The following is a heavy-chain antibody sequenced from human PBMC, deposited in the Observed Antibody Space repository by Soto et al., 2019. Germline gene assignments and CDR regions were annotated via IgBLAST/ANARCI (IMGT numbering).Heavy chain of an antibody. V-gene: IGHV3-11*01. Sequence: QVQLVESGGGLVKTSESLTIACAASGFTFSDYYMSWVRQAPGKGLEWVSYISSSGNTIYYADSVKGRFTISRDNAKNSVYLQMNSLRAEDTALHFCAKMSSENYYDPVFSWGQGTLVTVSS. J-gene: IGHJ4*02. D-gene: IGHD3-22*01. CDR1: GFTFSDYY. CDR2: ISSSGNTI. CDR3: AKMSSENYYDPVFS.